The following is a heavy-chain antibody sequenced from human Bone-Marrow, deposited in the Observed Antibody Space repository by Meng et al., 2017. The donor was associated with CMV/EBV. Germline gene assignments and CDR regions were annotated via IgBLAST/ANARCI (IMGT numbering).Heavy chain of an antibody. V-gene: IGHV1-69*05. CDR2: IIPIFGTA. CDR1: GGSFSRSS. D-gene: IGHD2-2*02. Sequence: SVKVSCKASGGSFSRSSISWVRQAPGQGLEWMGGIIPIFGTANYAQKFQGRVTITTDESTSTAYMELSSLRSEDTAVYYCARFRPAAIRAGENGMDVWGQGTTVTVSS. CDR3: ARFRPAAIRAGENGMDV. J-gene: IGHJ6*02.